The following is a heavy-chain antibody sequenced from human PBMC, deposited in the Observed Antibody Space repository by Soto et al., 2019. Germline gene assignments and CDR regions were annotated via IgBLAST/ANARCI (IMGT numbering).Heavy chain of an antibody. CDR2: IKQDGSEK. CDR3: ARAYCSGGSCYTLNYYYYYYMDV. D-gene: IGHD2-15*01. V-gene: IGHV3-7*01. J-gene: IGHJ6*03. CDR1: GFTFSSYW. Sequence: GGSLRLSCAASGFTFSSYWMSWVRQAPGKGLEWVANIKQDGSEKYYVDSVKGRFTIPRDNAKNSLYLQMNSLRAEDTAVYYCARAYCSGGSCYTLNYYYYYYMDVWGKGTTVNVSS.